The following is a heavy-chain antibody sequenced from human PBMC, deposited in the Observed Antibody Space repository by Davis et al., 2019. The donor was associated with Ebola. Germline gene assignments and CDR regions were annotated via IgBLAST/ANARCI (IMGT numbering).Heavy chain of an antibody. CDR1: GYSFINYW. CDR3: ARSGGRDNWFDP. V-gene: IGHV5-51*01. Sequence: GESLKISCKGSGYSFINYWIAWVRQMPGKGLEWMGIIYPGASDVRYSPSFRGQVTISADKSISTAYLQWNSLQASDTAMYYCARSGGRDNWFDPWGQGTLVPVFS. J-gene: IGHJ5*02. D-gene: IGHD1-26*01. CDR2: IYPGASDV.